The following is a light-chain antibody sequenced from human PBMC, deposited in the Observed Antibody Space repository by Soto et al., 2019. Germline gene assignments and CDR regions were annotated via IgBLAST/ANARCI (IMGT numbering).Light chain of an antibody. Sequence: EIVMTQSPATLAGSRGETVTLSCRASQSLSGNLAWYQQKPGQAPRLLIYGASTRATGIPARFSGSGSGTEFTLTVSSLQSEDSAVYYCQQYNNWVTFGGGTKVDIK. J-gene: IGKJ4*01. CDR3: QQYNNWVT. CDR2: GAS. CDR1: QSLSGN. V-gene: IGKV3D-15*01.